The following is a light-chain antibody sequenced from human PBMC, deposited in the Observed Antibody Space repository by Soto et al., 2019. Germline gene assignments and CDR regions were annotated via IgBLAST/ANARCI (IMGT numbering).Light chain of an antibody. CDR1: QSVSSN. V-gene: IGKV3-15*01. CDR2: GAS. J-gene: IGKJ1*01. Sequence: EIVMTQSPATLSVSPGERATLSCRASQSVSSNLAWYQQKPGQAPRLLIYGASTRATSIPARFSGSGSGTEFTLTISSLQSEDFAVYYCQQYNNWPSWGFGQGTKVEIK. CDR3: QQYNNWPSWG.